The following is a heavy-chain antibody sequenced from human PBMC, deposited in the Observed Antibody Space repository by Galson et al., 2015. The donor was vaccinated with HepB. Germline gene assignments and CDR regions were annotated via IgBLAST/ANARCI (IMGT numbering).Heavy chain of an antibody. V-gene: IGHV3-23*01. CDR3: AKERAVNHLSWLDP. D-gene: IGHD1-14*01. CDR2: ISGCGGTP. CDR1: GFTFSNYA. J-gene: IGHJ5*02. Sequence: SLRLSCAASGFTFSNYAMSWVRQAPEKGLDWVSGISGCGGTPYYADSVKGRFTISRDNSKNILYLHLDSLRAEDTAVYYCAKERAVNHLSWLDPWGQGTLVTVSS.